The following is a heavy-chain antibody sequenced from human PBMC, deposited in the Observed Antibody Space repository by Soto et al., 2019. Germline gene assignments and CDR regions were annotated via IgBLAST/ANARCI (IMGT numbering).Heavy chain of an antibody. CDR2: IFSNDEK. CDR3: ASTYSTSWYWFAP. Sequence: QVTVKESGPVLVKPTETLTLTCTVSGFSLSNAGLGVSWIRQPPGKALEWLAHIFSNDEKSYSTSLKSRLTISKDTSKSPVVLTMTNMDPVDTATYYCASTYSTSWYWFAPWGQGTLVTVSS. V-gene: IGHV2-26*04. CDR1: GFSLSNAGLG. J-gene: IGHJ5*02. D-gene: IGHD6-13*01.